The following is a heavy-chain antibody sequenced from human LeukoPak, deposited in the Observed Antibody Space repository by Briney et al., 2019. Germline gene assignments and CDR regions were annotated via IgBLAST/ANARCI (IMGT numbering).Heavy chain of an antibody. Sequence: KPSETLSLTCTVSGGSISSYYWSWIRQPAGKGLEWIGRIYTSGNTNYNPSLKSRVTMSVDTSKNQFSLKLSSVTAADTAVYYCAREPYCTNGVCSAYWGQGTLVTVPS. CDR2: IYTSGNT. D-gene: IGHD2-8*01. V-gene: IGHV4-4*07. CDR3: AREPYCTNGVCSAY. CDR1: GGSISSYY. J-gene: IGHJ4*02.